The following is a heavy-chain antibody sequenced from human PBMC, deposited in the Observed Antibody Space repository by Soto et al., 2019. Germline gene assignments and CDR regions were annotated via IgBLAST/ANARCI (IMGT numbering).Heavy chain of an antibody. V-gene: IGHV4-30-2*01. D-gene: IGHD3-22*01. CDR3: ARVSVYYRLFDY. Sequence: PSETLSLTCAVSGGSISSGDYSWSWIRQPPGKGLEWIGYIYHSGSTYYNPSLKSRVTISVDRSKNQFSLKLSSVTAADTAVYYGARVSVYYRLFDYWGQGTLVTVSS. CDR2: IYHSGST. J-gene: IGHJ4*02. CDR1: GGSISSGDYS.